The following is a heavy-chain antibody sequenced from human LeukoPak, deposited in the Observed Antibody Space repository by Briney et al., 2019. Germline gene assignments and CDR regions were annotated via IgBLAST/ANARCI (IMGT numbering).Heavy chain of an antibody. J-gene: IGHJ4*02. CDR3: ARMISSGSMAIVY. V-gene: IGHV4-59*01. CDR2: IYYSGST. D-gene: IGHD6-19*01. CDR1: GGSISSYY. Sequence: SETLSLTCTVSGGSISSYYWSWIRQPLGKGLEWIGYIYYSGSTNYNPSLKSRVIISVDMSKNQFSLKLSSVTAADTAVYYCARMISSGSMAIVYWGQGTLVTVSS.